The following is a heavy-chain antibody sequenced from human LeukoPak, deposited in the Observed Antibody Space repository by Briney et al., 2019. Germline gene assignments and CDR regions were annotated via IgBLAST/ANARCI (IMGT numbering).Heavy chain of an antibody. CDR2: INHSGST. CDR1: GGSFSGYY. D-gene: IGHD2-15*01. V-gene: IGHV4-34*01. Sequence: SETLSLTCAVYGGSFSGYYWSWIRPPPGKGLEWIGEINHSGSTNYNPSLKSRVTISVDTSKNQFSLKLSSVTAADTAVYYCARGGYCSGGSCLYFDYWGQGTLVTVSS. CDR3: ARGGYCSGGSCLYFDY. J-gene: IGHJ4*02.